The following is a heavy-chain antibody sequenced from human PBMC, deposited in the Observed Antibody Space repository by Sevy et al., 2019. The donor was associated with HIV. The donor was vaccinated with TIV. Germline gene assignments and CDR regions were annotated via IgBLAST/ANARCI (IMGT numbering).Heavy chain of an antibody. V-gene: IGHV3-7*01. CDR1: GFTFSTYW. J-gene: IGHJ6*02. CDR3: ARDLFGSGHDILTGEHGLDV. D-gene: IGHD3-9*01. CDR2: ISPDESEK. Sequence: GGSLRLSCGASGFTFSTYWMTWVRQGPGRGLEWVANISPDESEKYTVNSVKGRFTVSRDNAKNSLYLQMHSLRAEDTAVYYCARDLFGSGHDILTGEHGLDVWGQGTTVTVSS.